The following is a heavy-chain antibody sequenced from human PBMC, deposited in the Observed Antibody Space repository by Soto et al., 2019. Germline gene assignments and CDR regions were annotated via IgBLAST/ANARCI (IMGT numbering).Heavy chain of an antibody. CDR2: ISAYNDNT. CDR1: GYTFTTYG. J-gene: IGHJ5*02. V-gene: IGHV1-18*01. Sequence: ASVKVSCKASGYTFTTYGISWVRQAPGRGLEWGGWISAYNDNTNYAQKLQGRVTMTTDTSTSTPYMELRSLRSDDTAVYYCARGPIAGTKWLDPWGRGTLVTVSS. D-gene: IGHD1-7*01. CDR3: ARGPIAGTKWLDP.